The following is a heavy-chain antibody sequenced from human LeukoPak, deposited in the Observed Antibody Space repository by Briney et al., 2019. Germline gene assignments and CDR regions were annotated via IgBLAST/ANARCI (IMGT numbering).Heavy chain of an antibody. V-gene: IGHV3-23*01. Sequence: PGGALRLSCAASGFTFSSYAMTWVRQAPGKGLEWVSTISGSGISTYYADSVKGRFTISRDNSKNTLFVQMNSLRAEVTALYYCAKGDNDILTGYYNSFEYWGQGTLVTVSS. J-gene: IGHJ4*02. CDR2: ISGSGIST. D-gene: IGHD3-9*01. CDR1: GFTFSSYA. CDR3: AKGDNDILTGYYNSFEY.